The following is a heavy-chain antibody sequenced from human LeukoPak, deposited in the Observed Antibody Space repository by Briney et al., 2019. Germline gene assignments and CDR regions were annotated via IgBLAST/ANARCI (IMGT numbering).Heavy chain of an antibody. CDR1: GYSFTGYY. V-gene: IGHV1-2*02. CDR3: ARDLEYYGSGSYYNGG. D-gene: IGHD3-10*01. Sequence: ASVKVSCKASGYSFTGYYMHWVRQAPGQGLEWMGWINPNSGGTNYAQKFQGRVTITADESTSTAYMELSSLRSEDTAVYYCARDLEYYGSGSYYNGGWGQGTLVTVSS. J-gene: IGHJ4*02. CDR2: INPNSGGT.